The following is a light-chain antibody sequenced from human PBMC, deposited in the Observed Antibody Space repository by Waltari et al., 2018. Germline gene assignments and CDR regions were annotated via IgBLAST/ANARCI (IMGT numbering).Light chain of an antibody. CDR2: DAA. Sequence: ENVLTQSPATLSLSPGEAATLSCRASQNVGNSLAWYQHKPGQAPRLLIYDAANRASGIPARVSGSWSGTDFTLTISSLEPDDFAVYYCQQRSNWHTFGQGTRLEIK. CDR3: QQRSNWHT. V-gene: IGKV3-11*01. CDR1: QNVGNS. J-gene: IGKJ2*01.